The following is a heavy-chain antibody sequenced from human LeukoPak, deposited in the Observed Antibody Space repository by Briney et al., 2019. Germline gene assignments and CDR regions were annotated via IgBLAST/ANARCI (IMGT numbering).Heavy chain of an antibody. Sequence: SETLSLTCAVYGGSFSSYYWGWIRQPPGKGLEWIGSIYYSGSTYYNPSLKSRVTISVDTSKNQFSLKLSSVTAADTAVYYCARDKRCEYWGQGTLVTVSS. D-gene: IGHD4/OR15-4a*01. CDR2: IYYSGST. CDR1: GGSFSSYY. J-gene: IGHJ4*02. CDR3: ARDKRCEY. V-gene: IGHV4-39*02.